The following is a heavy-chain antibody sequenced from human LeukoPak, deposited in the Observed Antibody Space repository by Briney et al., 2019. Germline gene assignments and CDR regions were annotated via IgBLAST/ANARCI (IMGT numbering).Heavy chain of an antibody. CDR1: GFTFYDYA. Sequence: QPGRSLRLSCAASGFTFYDYAMHWVRQAPGKGLEWVSGISWNSGSIGYTDSVKGRFTISRDNAKNSLYLQMNSLRAEDTALYYCAKGPTEAGYFDYGGQGTLVTVPS. CDR2: ISWNSGSI. CDR3: AKGPTEAGYFDY. D-gene: IGHD6-19*01. V-gene: IGHV3-9*01. J-gene: IGHJ4*02.